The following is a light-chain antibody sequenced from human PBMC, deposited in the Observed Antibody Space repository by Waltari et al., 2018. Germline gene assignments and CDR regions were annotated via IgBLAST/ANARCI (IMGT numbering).Light chain of an antibody. J-gene: IGKJ3*01. Sequence: DIQMTQSPSSLSASVGDRVTITCRASQSISSYLNWYQQKPGKAPKLQIYAASSLQSGVPSRFSGSGSGTDFTLTISSLQPEDFATYYCQQSYSTLLLTFGPGTKVDIK. CDR2: AAS. V-gene: IGKV1-39*01. CDR1: QSISSY. CDR3: QQSYSTLLLT.